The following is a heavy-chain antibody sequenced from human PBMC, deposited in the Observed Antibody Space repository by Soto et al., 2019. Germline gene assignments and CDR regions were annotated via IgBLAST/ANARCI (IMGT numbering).Heavy chain of an antibody. D-gene: IGHD5-12*01. J-gene: IGHJ2*01. Sequence: MELVESGGGLVKPGGSLRLSCEAYGFAFNEYTIHWVRQPPGRGLDWVSSIGDTGSFIYYAGSMKGRITISRDNAKKTVYLQMNHLRVEDTVIYYCARDRGHDAWYFDLWGRGTAVTVSS. CDR3: ARDRGHDAWYFDL. CDR1: GFAFNEYT. V-gene: IGHV3-21*01. CDR2: IGDTGSFI.